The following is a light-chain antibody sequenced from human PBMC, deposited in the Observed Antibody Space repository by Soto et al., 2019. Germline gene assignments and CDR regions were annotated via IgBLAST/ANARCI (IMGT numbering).Light chain of an antibody. CDR3: QQRTNWPPIT. CDR1: QSVSSY. CDR2: DAS. Sequence: EIVWTHAPGTLSLSPGESATLSCRASQSVSSYLALYQQKPGQSPRLLIYDASNRATGIPARFSGSGSGTDFTLTISSLEPEAFTVYYSQQRTNWPPITFGQAT. V-gene: IGKV3-11*01. J-gene: IGKJ5*01.